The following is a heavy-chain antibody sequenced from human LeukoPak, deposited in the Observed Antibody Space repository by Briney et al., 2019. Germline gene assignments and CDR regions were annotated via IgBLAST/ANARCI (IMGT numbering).Heavy chain of an antibody. CDR3: ARGDYGGGFDY. J-gene: IGHJ4*02. D-gene: IGHD4-23*01. CDR1: GYTFTSYG. Sequence: GASVKVSCTASGYTFTSYGITWVRQAPGQRLEWMGWISSYNGDTKYAQKVQGRVTVTTDTSTSTAYVELRSLSLDDTAVYYCARGDYGGGFDYWGQGTLVTVSS. V-gene: IGHV1-18*01. CDR2: ISSYNGDT.